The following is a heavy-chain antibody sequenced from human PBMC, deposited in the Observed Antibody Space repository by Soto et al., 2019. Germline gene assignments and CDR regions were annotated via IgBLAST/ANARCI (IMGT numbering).Heavy chain of an antibody. CDR3: ARGPHYYYYVDV. V-gene: IGHV4-59*01. CDR2: IYYSGST. Sequence: SETLSLTCTVSGGSISSYYWSWIRQPPWKGLEWIGYIYYSGSTNYNPSLKSRVTISVDTSKNQFSLKLSSVTAADTAVYYCARGPHYYYYVDVWGKGTTVTVPS. J-gene: IGHJ6*03. CDR1: GGSISSYY.